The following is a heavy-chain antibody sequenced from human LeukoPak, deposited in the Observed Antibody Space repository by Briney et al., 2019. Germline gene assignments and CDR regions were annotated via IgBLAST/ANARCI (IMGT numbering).Heavy chain of an antibody. J-gene: IGHJ6*04. Sequence: PGGSLRLSCAASGFTFSSYAMHWVRQAPGKGLEWVAVISYDGSNKYYADSVRGRFTISRENSKNTLYLQMNSLRAEETAVYYCARESSHSSSWYYYYYGMDVWGKGTTVTVSS. CDR3: ARESSHSSSWYYYYYGMDV. CDR2: ISYDGSNK. CDR1: GFTFSSYA. D-gene: IGHD6-13*01. V-gene: IGHV3-30*04.